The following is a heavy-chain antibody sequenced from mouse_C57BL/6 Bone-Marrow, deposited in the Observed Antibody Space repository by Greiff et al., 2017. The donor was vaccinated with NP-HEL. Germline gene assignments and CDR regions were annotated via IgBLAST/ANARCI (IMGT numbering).Heavy chain of an antibody. J-gene: IGHJ3*01. CDR2: IHPNSGST. D-gene: IGHD2-5*01. Sequence: VQLQQPGAELVKPGASVKLSCKASGYTFTSYWMHWVKQRPGQGLEWIGMIHPNSGSTNYNEKFKSKATLTVDKSSSTAYMQLSSLTSEDSAVYYCARYYYSNYGWFAYWGQGTLGTVSA. CDR3: ARYYYSNYGWFAY. CDR1: GYTFTSYW. V-gene: IGHV1-64*01.